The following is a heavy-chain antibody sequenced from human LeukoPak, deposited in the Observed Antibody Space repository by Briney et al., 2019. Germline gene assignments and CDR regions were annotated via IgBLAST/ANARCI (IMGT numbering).Heavy chain of an antibody. J-gene: IGHJ4*02. CDR2: INAGNGNT. Sequence: ASVKVSCKASGYTFTSYAMHWVRQAPGQRLEWMGWINAGNGNTIYSQKFQGRVTITRDTSASTAYMELSSLRSEDTAVYYCARDPGYGYPNFDYWGQGTLVTVSS. CDR1: GYTFTSYA. V-gene: IGHV1-3*01. D-gene: IGHD5-18*01. CDR3: ARDPGYGYPNFDY.